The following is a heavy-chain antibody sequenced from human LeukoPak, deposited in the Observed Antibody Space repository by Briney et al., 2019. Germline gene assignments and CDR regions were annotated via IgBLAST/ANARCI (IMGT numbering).Heavy chain of an antibody. D-gene: IGHD3-10*01. Sequence: GGSLRLSCAASGFTFSSYSMNWVRQAPGKGLEWVSSISSSSSYIYYADSVKGRFTISRDNAKNSLYLQMHSLRAEDTAVYYCARDYTLIRGAIPDWAQGPLVPVSS. J-gene: IGHJ4*02. CDR2: ISSSSSYI. CDR1: GFTFSSYS. CDR3: ARDYTLIRGAIPD. V-gene: IGHV3-21*01.